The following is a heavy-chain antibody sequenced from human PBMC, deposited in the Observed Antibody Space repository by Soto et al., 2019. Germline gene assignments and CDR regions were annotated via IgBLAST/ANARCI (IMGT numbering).Heavy chain of an antibody. CDR1: EYSFTDYD. Sequence: GASVKVSCKSSEYSFTDYDIHWVRQAPGQGLEWMGLINPSGGSTSYAQKFQGRVTMTRDTSTSTVYMELSSLRSEDTAVYYCATAAYSTSWYDFWGQGTLVTVSS. D-gene: IGHD6-13*01. CDR3: ATAAYSTSWYDF. J-gene: IGHJ5*01. V-gene: IGHV1-46*01. CDR2: INPSGGST.